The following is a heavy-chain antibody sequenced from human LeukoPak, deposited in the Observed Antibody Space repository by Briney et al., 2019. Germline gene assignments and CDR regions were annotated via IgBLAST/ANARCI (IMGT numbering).Heavy chain of an antibody. Sequence: ASVKVSCKASGYTFTSYGISWIRQAPRQGLEWMGWISVYNGNTNYVQKFQGRVTMTKDTSTHTGYMELSSLRSDDTAVYYCTLQRISFLNYFDPWGQGTLVTVSS. CDR3: TLQRISFLNYFDP. CDR2: ISVYNGNT. V-gene: IGHV1-18*01. CDR1: GYTFTSYG. D-gene: IGHD2/OR15-2a*01. J-gene: IGHJ5*02.